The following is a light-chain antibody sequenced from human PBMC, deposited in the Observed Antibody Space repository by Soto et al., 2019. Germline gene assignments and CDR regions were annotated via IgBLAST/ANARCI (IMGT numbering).Light chain of an antibody. V-gene: IGLV2-8*01. Sequence: QSALTQRPSASGSPGQSVTISCTGSKNDIGVYDFVSWYQHHPGKAPRLIIYEVVQRPSGVPDRFSGSKSGNTASLTVSGLQAVDEADYFCKSYAGSNTYVFGSGTKVTVL. J-gene: IGLJ1*01. CDR3: KSYAGSNTYV. CDR2: EVV. CDR1: KNDIGVYDF.